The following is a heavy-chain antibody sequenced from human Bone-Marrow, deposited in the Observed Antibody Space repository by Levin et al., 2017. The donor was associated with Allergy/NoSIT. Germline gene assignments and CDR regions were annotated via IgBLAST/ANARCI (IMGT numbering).Heavy chain of an antibody. D-gene: IGHD2-21*02. Sequence: SETLSLTCAVSGASISSSNWWSWVRQPPGTGLEWIGEIYQSGNTSYNPSLKSRATISVDKSKNQFSLKLISVTAADTAVYYCATCGDDCIDVFGIWGQGTMVTVSS. J-gene: IGHJ3*02. CDR1: GASISSSNW. CDR3: ATCGDDCIDVFGI. CDR2: IYQSGNT. V-gene: IGHV4-4*02.